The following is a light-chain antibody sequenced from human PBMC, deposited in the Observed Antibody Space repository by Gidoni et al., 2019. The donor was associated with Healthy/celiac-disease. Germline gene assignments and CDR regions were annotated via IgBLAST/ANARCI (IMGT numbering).Light chain of an antibody. CDR2: GAS. V-gene: IGKV3-15*01. Sequence: EIVMTQSPATLSVSPGERATLSCRASQSVSSNLAWYQQKPVQAPRLLIYGASTRATGIPARFSGSGSGTEFTLTISSRQSEDFAVYYCQQYNNCPPWTFGQGTKVEIK. CDR1: QSVSSN. CDR3: QQYNNCPPWT. J-gene: IGKJ1*01.